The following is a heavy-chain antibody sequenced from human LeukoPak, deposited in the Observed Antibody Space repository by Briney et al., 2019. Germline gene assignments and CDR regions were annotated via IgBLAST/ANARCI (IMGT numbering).Heavy chain of an antibody. V-gene: IGHV3-13*01. CDR2: IGTAGDT. D-gene: IGHD1-26*01. Sequence: PGGSLRLSCAASGFTFSSYDMHWVRQATGKGLEWVSAIGTAGDTYYPGSVKGRFTISRENAKNSLYLQMNSLRAGDTAVYYCARARRGLPPDYYYYGMDVWGQGTTVTVSS. CDR3: ARARRGLPPDYYYYGMDV. J-gene: IGHJ6*02. CDR1: GFTFSSYD.